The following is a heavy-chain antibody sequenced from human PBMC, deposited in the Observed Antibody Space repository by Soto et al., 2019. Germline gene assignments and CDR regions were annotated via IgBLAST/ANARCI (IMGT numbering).Heavy chain of an antibody. Sequence: GGSLRLSCAASGFTFSSYAMSWIRQAPGKGLEWVSYISSSSSYTNYADSVKGRFTISRDNAKNSLYLQMNSLRAEDTAVYYCARFIAVALDAFDIWGQGTMVTVSS. CDR1: GFTFSSYA. J-gene: IGHJ3*02. V-gene: IGHV3-11*03. CDR3: ARFIAVALDAFDI. D-gene: IGHD6-19*01. CDR2: ISSSSSYT.